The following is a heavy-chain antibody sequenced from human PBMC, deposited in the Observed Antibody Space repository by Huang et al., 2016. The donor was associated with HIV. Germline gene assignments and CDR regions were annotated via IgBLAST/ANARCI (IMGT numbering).Heavy chain of an antibody. V-gene: IGHV1-69*13. J-gene: IGHJ5*02. CDR2: SIPIFGKA. CDR3: ARTAYSYGFRQGYNWFDP. CDR1: GGTFSRYA. D-gene: IGHD5-18*01. Sequence: QVLLVQSGAEVRKPGSSVKVSCTAFGGTFSRYAISWVRQAPGQGFEWMGGSIPIFGKANYTQKFQCGVTITVDESTNTGYMELTRRTSEDTAVYYCARTAYSYGFRQGYNWFDPWGQGTPVTVSS.